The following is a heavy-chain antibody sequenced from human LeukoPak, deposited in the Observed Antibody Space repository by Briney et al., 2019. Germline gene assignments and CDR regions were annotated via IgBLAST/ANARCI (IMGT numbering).Heavy chain of an antibody. CDR1: GFTFDDYA. D-gene: IGHD5-12*01. Sequence: GGYLRLSCAASGFTFDDYAMHWVRQAPGKGLEWVSLISGDGGSTYYADSVKGRFTISRDNSKNSLYLQMNSLRTEDTALYYCAKSPGLSGYDPIDYWGQGTLVTVSS. V-gene: IGHV3-43*02. CDR2: ISGDGGST. J-gene: IGHJ4*02. CDR3: AKSPGLSGYDPIDY.